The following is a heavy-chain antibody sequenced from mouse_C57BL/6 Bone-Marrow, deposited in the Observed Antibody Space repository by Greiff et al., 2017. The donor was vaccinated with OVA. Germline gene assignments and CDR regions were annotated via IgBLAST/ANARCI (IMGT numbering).Heavy chain of an antibody. Sequence: VQLQQPGAELVRPGTSVKLSCKASGYTFTSYWMHWVKQRPGQGLEWIGVIDPSDSYTNYNQKFKGKATLTVDTSSSTAYMQLSSLTSEDSAVYDCARWTTVSDCWGQGTTLTVAS. J-gene: IGHJ2*01. CDR2: IDPSDSYT. CDR3: ARWTTVSDC. CDR1: GYTFTSYW. V-gene: IGHV1-59*01. D-gene: IGHD1-1*01.